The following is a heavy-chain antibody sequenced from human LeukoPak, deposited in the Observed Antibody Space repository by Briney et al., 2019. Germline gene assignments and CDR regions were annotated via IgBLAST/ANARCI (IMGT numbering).Heavy chain of an antibody. Sequence: GGSLRLSCAASGFTFDDYGMSWVRQAPGKGLEWVSGINWNGASTGYADSVKGRFTISRDNAKNSLYLQMNSLRGEDTALYYCARRVDGSGRYRGYYYYYMDVWGRGTTVTISS. V-gene: IGHV3-20*04. CDR1: GFTFDDYG. CDR2: INWNGAST. CDR3: ARRVDGSGRYRGYYYYYMDV. D-gene: IGHD3-10*01. J-gene: IGHJ6*03.